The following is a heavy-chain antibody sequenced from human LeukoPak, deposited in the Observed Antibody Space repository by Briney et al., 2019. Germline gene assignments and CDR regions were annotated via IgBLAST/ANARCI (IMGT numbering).Heavy chain of an antibody. J-gene: IGHJ3*02. CDR2: IKQDGSEK. CDR1: GFTFSSYW. V-gene: IGHV3-7*01. CDR3: ARGASVVAGNDNAFDI. Sequence: GGSLRLSCAASGFTFSSYWMSWVRQAPGKGLEWVANIKQDGSEKYYVDSVKGRFTISRDNAKKSLYLQMNSLRAYDTAVYYCARGASVVAGNDNAFDIWGQGTMVTVSS. D-gene: IGHD6-19*01.